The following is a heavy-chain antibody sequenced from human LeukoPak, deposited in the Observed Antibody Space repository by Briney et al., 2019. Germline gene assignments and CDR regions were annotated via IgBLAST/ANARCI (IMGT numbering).Heavy chain of an antibody. CDR3: ARGGWDCSSTSCYAQFRY. Sequence: GASVKVSFKASGYTFTGYYMHWVRQAPGQGREWMGWINPNSGGTNYAQKFQGRVTMTRDTSISTAYMELSRLRSDDTAVYYCARGGWDCSSTSCYAQFRYWGQGTLVTVSS. CDR1: GYTFTGYY. CDR2: INPNSGGT. V-gene: IGHV1-2*02. D-gene: IGHD2-2*01. J-gene: IGHJ4*02.